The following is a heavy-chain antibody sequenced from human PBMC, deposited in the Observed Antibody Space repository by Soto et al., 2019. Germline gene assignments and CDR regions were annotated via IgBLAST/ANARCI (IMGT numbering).Heavy chain of an antibody. CDR3: AKVVYYYDSSGSDPDY. V-gene: IGHV3-30*18. CDR2: ISYDGSNK. J-gene: IGHJ4*02. D-gene: IGHD3-22*01. Sequence: GGSLRLSCAASGFTFSSYGMHWVRQAPGKGLEWVAVISYDGSNKYYADSVKSRFTISRDNSKNTLYLQMNSLRAEDTAVYYCAKVVYYYDSSGSDPDYWGQGTLVTVSS. CDR1: GFTFSSYG.